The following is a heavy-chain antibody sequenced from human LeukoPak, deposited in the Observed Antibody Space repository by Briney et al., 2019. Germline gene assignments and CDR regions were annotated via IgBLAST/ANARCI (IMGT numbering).Heavy chain of an antibody. D-gene: IGHD3-3*01. V-gene: IGHV3-53*01. J-gene: IGHJ4*02. CDR3: AKGNDFWSAYYLDY. Sequence: GGSLRLSCAASGFTVSRNYMSWVRQAPGKGLEWVSVIYSGGGTYYVVSVKGRFTISRDNSKNTLYLQMNSLTVEDTAVYYCAKGNDFWSAYYLDYWGQGTLVTVSS. CDR2: IYSGGGT. CDR1: GFTVSRNY.